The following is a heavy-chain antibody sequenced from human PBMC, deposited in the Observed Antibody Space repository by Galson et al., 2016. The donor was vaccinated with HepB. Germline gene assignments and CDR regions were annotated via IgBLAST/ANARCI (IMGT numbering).Heavy chain of an antibody. D-gene: IGHD3-9*01. CDR2: IYHSGNT. Sequence: SETLSLTCTVSGGSIRGSIYYWGWIRQPPGKGLEWIGSIYHSGNTYYSPSLSPSLKSRVTISVDTSKNHFSLKLRSVTAADTAVYYCASHDDSDWDYWGQGTLVTVSP. CDR1: GGSIRGSIYY. V-gene: IGHV4-39*01. J-gene: IGHJ4*02. CDR3: ASHDDSDWDY.